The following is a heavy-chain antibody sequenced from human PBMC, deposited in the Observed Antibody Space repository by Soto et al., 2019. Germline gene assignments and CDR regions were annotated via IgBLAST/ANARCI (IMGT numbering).Heavy chain of an antibody. V-gene: IGHV1-24*01. CDR2: FDPEDGET. J-gene: IGHJ4*02. D-gene: IGHD3-9*01. CDR3: ATLTRLRYFDWLLSTKFKYYFDY. CDR1: GYTLTELS. Sequence: GASVKVSCKVSGYTLTELSMHWVRQAPGKGLEWMGGFDPEDGETIYAQKFQGRVTMTKDTSTDTAYMELSSLRSEDTAVYYCATLTRLRYFDWLLSTKFKYYFDYWGQGTLVTVSS.